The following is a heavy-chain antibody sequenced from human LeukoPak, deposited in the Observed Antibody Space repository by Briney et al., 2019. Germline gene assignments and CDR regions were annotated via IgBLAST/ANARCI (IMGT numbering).Heavy chain of an antibody. CDR3: AGDLMEVA. V-gene: IGHV3-7*01. CDR2: IKPDGSET. Sequence: GGSLRLSCAASGFTCGTYVMSWVRQAPGKGLEWVANIKPDGSETYCVDSVEGRFTISRDNAKKSLYLQMNSLRAEDTAVYYCAGDLMEVAWGQGTLVTVSS. D-gene: IGHD2-8*01. CDR1: GFTCGTYV. J-gene: IGHJ5*02.